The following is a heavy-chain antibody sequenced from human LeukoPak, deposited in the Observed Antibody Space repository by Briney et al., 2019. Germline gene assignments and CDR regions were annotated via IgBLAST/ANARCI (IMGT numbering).Heavy chain of an antibody. CDR1: GGSISSYY. D-gene: IGHD3-22*01. V-gene: IGHV4-59*01. J-gene: IGHJ3*02. CDR3: ARDIRVGYYYDSSGYSEGLHDAFDI. Sequence: PSETLSLTCTVSGGSISSYYWSWIRQPPGKGLEWIGYIYYSGTTNYNPSLKSRVTISVDTSKNQFSLKLSSVTAADTAVYYCARDIRVGYYYDSSGYSEGLHDAFDIWGQGTMVTVSS. CDR2: IYYSGTT.